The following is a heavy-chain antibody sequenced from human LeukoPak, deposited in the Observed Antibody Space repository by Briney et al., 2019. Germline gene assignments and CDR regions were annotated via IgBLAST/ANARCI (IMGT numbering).Heavy chain of an antibody. CDR1: GFTFDDYA. CDR2: ISWNSGSI. J-gene: IGHJ4*02. Sequence: GRSLRLSCAASGFTFDDYATHWVRQAPGKGLEWVSGISWNSGSIGYADSVKGRFTISRDNAKNSLYLQMNSLRAEDMALYYCAKSRGSGWSGYYFDYWGQGTLVTVSS. V-gene: IGHV3-9*03. CDR3: AKSRGSGWSGYYFDY. D-gene: IGHD6-19*01.